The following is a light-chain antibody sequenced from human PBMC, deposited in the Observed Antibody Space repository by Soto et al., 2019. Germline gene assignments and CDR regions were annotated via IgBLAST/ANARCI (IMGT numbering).Light chain of an antibody. V-gene: IGKV4-1*01. CDR3: QQYSSVPEFS. CDR2: AAS. CDR1: QSLLDNSNLKRSY. J-gene: IGKJ4*01. Sequence: DIVMSQSPDSLAVSLGERATINCQSSQSLLDNSNLKRSYLAWYQHKPGQPPKLLIYAASTRESGVPDRFSGRGSGKDFTLTISSLQAEDVAVYYCQQYSSVPEFSFGGGTKVDI.